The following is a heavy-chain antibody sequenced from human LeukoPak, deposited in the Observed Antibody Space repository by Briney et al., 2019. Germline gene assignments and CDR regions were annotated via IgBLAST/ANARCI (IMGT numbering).Heavy chain of an antibody. CDR1: GFTVSSNH. CDR2: IYSGGST. CDR3: AKYYYDSIGYSREAC. D-gene: IGHD3-22*01. J-gene: IGHJ4*02. V-gene: IGHV3-66*01. Sequence: HPGGSLRLSCAASGFTVSSNHMSWVRQAPGKGLEWVSVIYSGGSTYYADSVKGRFTISRDDSKNTLYLQMNSLRAEDTAVYYCAKYYYDSIGYSREACWGQGTLVTVSS.